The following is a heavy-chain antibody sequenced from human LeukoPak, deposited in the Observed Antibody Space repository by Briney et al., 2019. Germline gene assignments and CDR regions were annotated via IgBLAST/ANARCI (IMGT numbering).Heavy chain of an antibody. V-gene: IGHV1-2*02. J-gene: IGHJ4*02. CDR2: INPNSGGT. Sequence: ASVKVSCKASGYTFTGYYMHCVRQAPGQGLEWMGWINPNSGGTNYAQKFQGRVTMTRDTSISTAYMELSRLRSDDTAVYYCARDRSRFHYDFWSGPSYTFDYWGQGTLVTVSS. CDR3: ARDRSRFHYDFWSGPSYTFDY. CDR1: GYTFTGYY. D-gene: IGHD3-3*01.